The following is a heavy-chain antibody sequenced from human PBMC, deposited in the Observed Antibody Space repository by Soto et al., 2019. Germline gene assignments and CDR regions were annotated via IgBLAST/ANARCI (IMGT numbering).Heavy chain of an antibody. CDR1: GGSISSYD. CDR2: IYDSGST. Sequence: SETLSLTCTVSGGSISSYDWSWIRQPPGKGLEWIGYIYDSGSTKYNPSLKSRVTISVDTSKNQFSLKLSSVTAADTAVYHCAREYTSAWHRWFDPWGQGTLVTVSS. J-gene: IGHJ5*02. V-gene: IGHV4-59*01. CDR3: AREYTSAWHRWFDP. D-gene: IGHD6-25*01.